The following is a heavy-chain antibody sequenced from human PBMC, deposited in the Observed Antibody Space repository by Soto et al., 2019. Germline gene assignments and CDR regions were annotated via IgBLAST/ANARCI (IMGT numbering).Heavy chain of an antibody. D-gene: IGHD1-26*01. CDR2: IIPIFGTA. CDR3: ARDGGQIVGATNWFDP. CDR1: GGTFSSYA. J-gene: IGHJ5*02. Sequence: QVQLVQSGAEVQKPGSSVKVSCKASGGTFSSYAISWVRQAPGQGLEWMGGIIPIFGTANYAQKFQGRVTITADESTSTAYMELSSLRSEDTAVYYCARDGGQIVGATNWFDPWGQGTLVTVSS. V-gene: IGHV1-69*01.